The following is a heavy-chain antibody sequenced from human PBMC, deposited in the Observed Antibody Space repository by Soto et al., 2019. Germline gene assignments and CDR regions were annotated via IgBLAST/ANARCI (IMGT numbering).Heavy chain of an antibody. D-gene: IGHD6-19*01. CDR2: IYYSGST. CDR3: ARLAGYSSGWYFYYYYGMDV. J-gene: IGHJ6*02. CDR1: GGSISSSIYY. V-gene: IGHV4-39*01. Sequence: PSETLSLTCTVSGGSISSSIYYWGWIRQPPGKGLEWIGSIYYSGSTYYNPSLKSRVTISVDTSKNQFSLKLSSVTAADTAVYYCARLAGYSSGWYFYYYYGMDVWGQGTTVTVSS.